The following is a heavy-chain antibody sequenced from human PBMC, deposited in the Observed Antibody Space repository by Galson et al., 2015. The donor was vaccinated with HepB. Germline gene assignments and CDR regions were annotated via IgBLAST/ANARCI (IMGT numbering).Heavy chain of an antibody. V-gene: IGHV3-15*01. CDR1: GFTFSNAW. CDR3: TTDEWELRSYYGMDV. Sequence: LRLSCAASGFTFSNAWMSWVRQAPGKGLEWVGRIKSKTEGGTTDYAAHVKGRFTISRDDSKNRLYLQMNSLKTEDTAVYYCTTDEWELRSYYGMDVWGQGTTVTVSS. D-gene: IGHD1-26*01. J-gene: IGHJ6*02. CDR2: IKSKTEGGTT.